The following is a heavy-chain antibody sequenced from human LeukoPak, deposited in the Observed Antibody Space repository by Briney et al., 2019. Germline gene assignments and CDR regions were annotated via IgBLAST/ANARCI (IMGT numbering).Heavy chain of an antibody. D-gene: IGHD3-3*01. Sequence: SQTLSLTCTVSGGSISSGFYYWSWIRQPAGEGLEWIGRIYTNGSTNYSPFLKSRVTISIDTSKNQFSLKLSSVTAAHTAVYYCARSHDFWSGSDNWFDPCGQGTLVTVSS. J-gene: IGHJ5*02. CDR1: GGSISSGFYY. V-gene: IGHV4-61*02. CDR2: IYTNGST. CDR3: ARSHDFWSGSDNWFDP.